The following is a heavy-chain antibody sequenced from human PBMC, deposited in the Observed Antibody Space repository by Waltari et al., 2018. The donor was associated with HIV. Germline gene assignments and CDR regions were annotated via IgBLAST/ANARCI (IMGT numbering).Heavy chain of an antibody. Sequence: EVQLVQSGGDLVQPGGSLKVSCAASGFSFSGSDIHWVRQASGKGLEWIGRSRTKGDRCAKAYVASVKGRFIMSRDDSESKSYLQMSSLKIEDTAVYYCHRRGKLFRGVVDLDVWGQGTTVIVSS. D-gene: IGHD3-10*01. CDR1: GFSFSGSD. CDR3: HRRGKLFRGVVDLDV. J-gene: IGHJ6*02. V-gene: IGHV3-73*01. CDR2: SRTKGDRCAK.